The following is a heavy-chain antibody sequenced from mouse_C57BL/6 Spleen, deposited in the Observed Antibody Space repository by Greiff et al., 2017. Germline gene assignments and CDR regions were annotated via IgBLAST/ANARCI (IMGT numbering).Heavy chain of an antibody. V-gene: IGHV5-9-1*02. Sequence: EVNVVESGEGLVKPGGSLKLSCAASGFTFSSYAMSWVRQTPEKRLEWVAYISSCGDYIYYADTVKGRFTISRDNARNTLYLQMSSLKSEDTAMYYCTRDKDYGRGAMDYWGQGTSVTVSS. CDR1: GFTFSSYA. CDR2: ISSCGDYI. J-gene: IGHJ4*01. D-gene: IGHD1-1*01. CDR3: TRDKDYGRGAMDY.